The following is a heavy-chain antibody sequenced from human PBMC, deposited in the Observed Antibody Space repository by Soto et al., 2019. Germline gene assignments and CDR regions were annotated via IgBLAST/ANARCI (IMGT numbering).Heavy chain of an antibody. D-gene: IGHD3-16*02. CDR2: IYYSGST. CDR3: ALGGVIVIGRVGSAFDI. CDR1: GGSISSSSYY. Sequence: QLQLQESGPGLVKPSETLSLTCTVSGGSISSSSYYWGWIRQPPGKGLEWIGSIYYSGSTYYNPSLKSRVTMSVDTSKNQSSLKLSSVTAADTAVYYCALGGVIVIGRVGSAFDIWGQGTMVTVSS. V-gene: IGHV4-39*01. J-gene: IGHJ3*02.